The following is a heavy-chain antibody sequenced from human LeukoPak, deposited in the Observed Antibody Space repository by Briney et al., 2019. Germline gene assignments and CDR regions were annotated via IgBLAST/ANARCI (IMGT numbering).Heavy chain of an antibody. Sequence: GRSLRLSCAASGFTFSSYGMHWVRQAPGKGLEWVAVIWYDGSNKYYADSVKGRFTISRDNSKNTLYLQMNSLRAEDTAVYYCARTTTPHYYGSGSYALGYWGQGTLVTVPS. J-gene: IGHJ4*02. V-gene: IGHV3-33*01. CDR3: ARTTTPHYYGSGSYALGY. CDR2: IWYDGSNK. CDR1: GFTFSSYG. D-gene: IGHD3-10*01.